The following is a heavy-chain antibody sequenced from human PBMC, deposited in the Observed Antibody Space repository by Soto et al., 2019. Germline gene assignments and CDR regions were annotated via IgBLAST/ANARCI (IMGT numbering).Heavy chain of an antibody. J-gene: IGHJ4*02. Sequence: ASETLSLTCTVSGGSISSYYWSWIRQPPGKGLEWIGYIYYRGSTNYNPSLKSRVTISVDTSKNQFSLKLSSVTAADTAVYYCASSSVAGRFDYWGQGTLVTVSS. CDR1: GGSISSYY. V-gene: IGHV4-59*08. CDR3: ASSSVAGRFDY. CDR2: IYYRGST. D-gene: IGHD6-19*01.